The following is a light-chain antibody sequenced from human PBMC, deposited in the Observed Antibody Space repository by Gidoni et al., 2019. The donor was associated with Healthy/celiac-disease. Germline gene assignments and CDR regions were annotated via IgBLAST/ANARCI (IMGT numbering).Light chain of an antibody. Sequence: DVVMTQSPLSLPVTLGQPASISCRSSQSLVHSDGNTYLNWFQQRPGQSPRRLIYKVSNRDSGVPDRFSGSGSGTDFTLKISRVEAEDLGVYYCMQGTHWPPWTFXQXTKVEIK. V-gene: IGKV2-30*02. CDR3: MQGTHWPPWT. J-gene: IGKJ1*01. CDR2: KVS. CDR1: QSLVHSDGNTY.